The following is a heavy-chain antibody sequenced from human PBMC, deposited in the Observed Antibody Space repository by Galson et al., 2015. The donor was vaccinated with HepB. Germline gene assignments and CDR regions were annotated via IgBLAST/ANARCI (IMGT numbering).Heavy chain of an antibody. CDR3: ARNPPPDSSSWPKPRFYYYYYMDV. Sequence: SLRLSCAASGFTFSSYGMHWVRQAPGKGLEWVAVIWYDGSRNYYADSVKGRFTISRDNSKNTLYLQMSSLRTEDTAVYYCARNPPPDSSSWPKPRFYYYYYMDVWGKGTTVTVS. V-gene: IGHV3-33*01. J-gene: IGHJ6*03. D-gene: IGHD6-13*01. CDR1: GFTFSSYG. CDR2: IWYDGSRN.